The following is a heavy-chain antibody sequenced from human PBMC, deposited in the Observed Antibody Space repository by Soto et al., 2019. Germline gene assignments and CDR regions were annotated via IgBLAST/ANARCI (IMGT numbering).Heavy chain of an antibody. D-gene: IGHD2-21*01. V-gene: IGHV4-39*01. CDR3: ARQRISVVPQGYFDV. Sequence: SETLSLTCTVTGDSLSSRSYYWGWIRQPPGKGLEWIGSIYYSGSTYNNPSLRSRVSMSIDTSKDQFSLKLKSVTAADTALYFCARQRISVVPQGYFDVWG. CDR2: IYYSGST. CDR1: GDSLSSRSYY. J-gene: IGHJ3*01.